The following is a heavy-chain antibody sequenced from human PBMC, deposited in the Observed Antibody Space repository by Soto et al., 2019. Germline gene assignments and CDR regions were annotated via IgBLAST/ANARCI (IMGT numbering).Heavy chain of an antibody. CDR1: GGFMSSYY. CDR2: IYYSGST. V-gene: IGHV4-59*01. J-gene: IGHJ6*03. D-gene: IGHD3-3*01. Sequence: SETLSLTCTVSGGFMSSYYWSWIRQPPGKGLEWIGYIYYSGSTNYNPSLKSRVTISVDTSKNQFSLKLSSVTAADTAVYYCARVYYDFWSGYPYYYYYYMDVWGKGTTVTVSS. CDR3: ARVYYDFWSGYPYYYYYYMDV.